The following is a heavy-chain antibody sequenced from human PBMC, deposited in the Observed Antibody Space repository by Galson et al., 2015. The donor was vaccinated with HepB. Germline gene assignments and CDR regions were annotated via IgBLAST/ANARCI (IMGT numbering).Heavy chain of an antibody. CDR3: ASHPDYGDY. Sequence: ETLSLTCTVSGGSISSRSYYWGWIRQPPGKGLEWIGSIYYSGSTYYNPSHKSRVTISIDTSKRQLSLTMRSVTAADTAVYSCASHPDYGDYWGQGALVTVSS. V-gene: IGHV4-39*07. CDR1: GGSISSRSYY. J-gene: IGHJ4*01. CDR2: IYYSGST.